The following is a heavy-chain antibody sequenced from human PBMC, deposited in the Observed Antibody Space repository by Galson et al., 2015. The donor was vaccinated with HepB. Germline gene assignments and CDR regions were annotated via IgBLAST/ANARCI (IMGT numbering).Heavy chain of an antibody. V-gene: IGHV1-18*01. J-gene: IGHJ4*02. CDR3: ARGWEPNQIDY. Sequence: QSGAEVKKPGASVKVSCKASGYTFTSYGFTWVRQAPGQGLEWMGWISVYNGNTNYAQKFQGRVTVTTDSSTSTAYMELTSLTSDDTAMYYCARGWEPNQIDYWGQGTLVTVSS. CDR1: GYTFTSYG. CDR2: ISVYNGNT. D-gene: IGHD1-26*01.